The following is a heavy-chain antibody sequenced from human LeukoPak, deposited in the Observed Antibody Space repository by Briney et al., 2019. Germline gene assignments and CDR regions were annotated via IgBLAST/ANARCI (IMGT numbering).Heavy chain of an antibody. V-gene: IGHV4-39*07. CDR3: AREKEAAEPIFDP. D-gene: IGHD6-13*01. Sequence: MPSETLSLTCTVSGGSISSSSYYWGWIRQPPGKGLEWIGSIYYSGSTYYNPSLKRRVTISVDTSKNQFSLKLSSVTAADTAVYYCAREKEAAEPIFDPWGQGTLVTVSS. CDR1: GGSISSSSYY. CDR2: IYYSGST. J-gene: IGHJ5*02.